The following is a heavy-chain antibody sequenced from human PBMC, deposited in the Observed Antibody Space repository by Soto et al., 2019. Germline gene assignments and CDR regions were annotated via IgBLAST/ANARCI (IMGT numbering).Heavy chain of an antibody. CDR1: GYTFTSYA. D-gene: IGHD3-10*01. V-gene: IGHV1-3*01. Sequence: ASVKVSCKASGYTFTSYAMHWVRQAPGQRLEWMGWINVGNGNTEYSQRFQGRVTITRDTSASTAYMEMSSLRSEDTAVYYCARDAGSIDYWGQGTLVTVSS. J-gene: IGHJ4*02. CDR2: INVGNGNT. CDR3: ARDAGSIDY.